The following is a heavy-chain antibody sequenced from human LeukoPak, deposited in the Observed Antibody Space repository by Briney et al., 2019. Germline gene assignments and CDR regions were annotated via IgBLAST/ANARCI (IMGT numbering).Heavy chain of an antibody. CDR2: VYSDTGST. Sequence: SETLSLTCNVSGDSMRSHFWSWIRQLPGKGLEWIGEVYSDTGSTNYNPSLKSRVTISADTSKNHFSLTLSSVTAADTAVYYCARDRRHYDISTEGGFVAGYHYYMDVWGKGTTVTVSS. CDR3: ARDRRHYDISTEGGFVAGYHYYMDV. CDR1: GDSMRSHF. V-gene: IGHV4-59*11. J-gene: IGHJ6*03. D-gene: IGHD3-9*01.